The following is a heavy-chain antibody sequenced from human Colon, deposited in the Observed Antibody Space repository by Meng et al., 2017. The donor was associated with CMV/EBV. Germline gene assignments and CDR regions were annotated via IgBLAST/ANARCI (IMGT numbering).Heavy chain of an antibody. V-gene: IGHV1-18*01. J-gene: IGHJ1*01. Sequence: VQLVQSGGVVKKPGASVKVSCKSSGYTFTNYGISWVRQAPGQGLEWMGWISAYTGDTYYAQKFQGRVTMTTDTSTSTAYMELRSLRSDDTAVYYCVRESQSGSYIYLQHWGQGTLVTVSS. CDR1: GYTFTNYG. CDR2: ISAYTGDT. D-gene: IGHD1-26*01. CDR3: VRESQSGSYIYLQH.